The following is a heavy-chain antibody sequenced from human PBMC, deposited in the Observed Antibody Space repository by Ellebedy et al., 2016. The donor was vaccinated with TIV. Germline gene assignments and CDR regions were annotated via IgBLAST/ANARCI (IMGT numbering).Heavy chain of an antibody. Sequence: GESLKISCAASGFTFSDYFMGWIRQAPGKGLEWVSYIDYRGSHTNYADSVKGRFAISRDNAKNSLYLQMNSLRAEDTAVDYCATIPPNSGHDHFDHWGQGTLVTVSS. D-gene: IGHD6-25*01. CDR1: GFTFSDYF. V-gene: IGHV3-11*06. CDR3: ATIPPNSGHDHFDH. CDR2: IDYRGSHT. J-gene: IGHJ4*02.